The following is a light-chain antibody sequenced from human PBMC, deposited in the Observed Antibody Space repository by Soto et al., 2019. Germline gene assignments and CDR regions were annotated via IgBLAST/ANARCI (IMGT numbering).Light chain of an antibody. Sequence: EIALTQSPGTLSLSPGERATLSFRASQSVSSSYLVWYQQKPGQAPRLLIYGASSRATGIPDRFSGSGSGTDFTLTISRLEPEDFAVYYCQQYSSAGYTFGQGTKLEI. V-gene: IGKV3-20*01. J-gene: IGKJ2*01. CDR2: GAS. CDR1: QSVSSSY. CDR3: QQYSSAGYT.